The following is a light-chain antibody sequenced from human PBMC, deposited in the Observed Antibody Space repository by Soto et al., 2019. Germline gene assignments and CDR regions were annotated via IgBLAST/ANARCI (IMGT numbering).Light chain of an antibody. CDR2: GAS. Sequence: EIVMTQSPATLSVSPGERATLSCRASQSVSSNLAWYQQKPGQAPRLLIYGASTRATGIPARFSGSGSGTEFTLTISSLQSEDFAVYSCQQYNNWPPLTFGGGTTVEIK. V-gene: IGKV3-15*01. J-gene: IGKJ4*01. CDR3: QQYNNWPPLT. CDR1: QSVSSN.